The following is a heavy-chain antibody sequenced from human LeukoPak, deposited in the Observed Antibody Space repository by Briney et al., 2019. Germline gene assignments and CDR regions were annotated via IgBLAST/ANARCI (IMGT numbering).Heavy chain of an antibody. V-gene: IGHV3-30*02. CDR2: IRYDGSNK. CDR1: GFTFSSYS. D-gene: IGHD5-12*01. J-gene: IGHJ4*02. CDR3: ARGPNSGYDSWFDY. Sequence: GGSLRLSCAASGFTFSSYSMNWVRQAPGKGLEWVAFIRYDGSNKYYADSVKGRFTISRDNSKNTLYLQMNSLRAEDTAVYYCARGPNSGYDSWFDYWGQGTLVTVSS.